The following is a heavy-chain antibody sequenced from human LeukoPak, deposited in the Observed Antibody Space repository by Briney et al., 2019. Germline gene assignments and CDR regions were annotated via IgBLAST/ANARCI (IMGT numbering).Heavy chain of an antibody. D-gene: IGHD6-19*01. Sequence: PSETLSLTCTVSGGSISSYYWSWIRRPPGKGLEWIGYIYYSGSTNYNPSLKSRVTISVDTSKNQFSLKLSSVTAADTAVYYCASHTRGAWPASSGWYNYYYYGMDVWGQGTTVTVSS. CDR3: ASHTRGAWPASSGWYNYYYYGMDV. V-gene: IGHV4-59*08. CDR1: GGSISSYY. CDR2: IYYSGST. J-gene: IGHJ6*02.